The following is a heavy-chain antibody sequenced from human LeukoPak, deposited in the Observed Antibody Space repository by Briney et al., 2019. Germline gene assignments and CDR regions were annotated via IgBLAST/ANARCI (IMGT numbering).Heavy chain of an antibody. CDR3: ARQTGSGLFILP. CDR1: GFTFSSYS. D-gene: IGHD3/OR15-3a*01. CDR2: ISGSSSYI. Sequence: GGSLRLSCAASGFTFSSYSMNWVRQAPGKGLEWLSSISGSSSYIYYADSVKGRFTISRDNARISLYLQMKSLRAEDTAVYYCARQTGSGLFILPGGQGTLVTVSS. V-gene: IGHV3-21*01. J-gene: IGHJ4*02.